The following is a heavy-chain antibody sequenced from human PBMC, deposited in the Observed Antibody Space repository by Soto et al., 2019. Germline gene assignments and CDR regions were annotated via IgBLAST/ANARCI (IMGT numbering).Heavy chain of an antibody. Sequence: SETLSLTCAVYGGSFSGYYWSWIRQPPGKGLEWIGEINHSGSTNYNPSLKSRVTISVDTSKNQFSLKLSSVTAADTAVYYCARAIAVAGDYWGQGTLVTVSS. CDR3: ARAIAVAGDY. D-gene: IGHD6-19*01. CDR2: INHSGST. V-gene: IGHV4-34*01. J-gene: IGHJ4*02. CDR1: GGSFSGYY.